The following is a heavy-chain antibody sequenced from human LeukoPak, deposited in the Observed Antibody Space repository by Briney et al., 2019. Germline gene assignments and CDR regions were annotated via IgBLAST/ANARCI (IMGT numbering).Heavy chain of an antibody. CDR1: GFSFRSYW. V-gene: IGHV3-7*01. J-gene: IGHJ4*02. D-gene: IGHD3-3*01. Sequence: GGSLRLSCSASGFSFRSYWMTWVRGAPGKGLEWVADIKKDGSETYYVDSVKGRFTISRDNAKNSVFLQMNSLRAEDTAVYFCIWSGEADWGQGTLVTVSS. CDR3: IWSGEAD. CDR2: IKKDGSET.